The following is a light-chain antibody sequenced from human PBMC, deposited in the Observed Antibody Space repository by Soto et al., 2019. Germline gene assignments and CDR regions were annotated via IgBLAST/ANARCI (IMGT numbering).Light chain of an antibody. CDR1: SSNIGSNY. CDR2: RNN. V-gene: IGLV1-47*01. J-gene: IGLJ2*01. Sequence: QSVLTQPPSASGTPGQRVTISWSGSSSNIGSNYVYWYQQLPGTAPKLLIYRNNQRPSGVPDRFSGSKSGTSASLAISGLRSEDEADYYCAAWDDSLSGQVFGGRTQLTVL. CDR3: AAWDDSLSGQV.